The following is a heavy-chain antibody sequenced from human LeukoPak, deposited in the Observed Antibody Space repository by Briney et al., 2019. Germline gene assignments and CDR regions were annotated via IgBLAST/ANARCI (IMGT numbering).Heavy chain of an antibody. D-gene: IGHD3-10*01. CDR2: IYYSGST. J-gene: IGHJ5*02. CDR3: AKGSGSSPFDP. V-gene: IGHV4-59*01. CDR1: GGSISSYY. Sequence: SETLSLTCTVSGGSISSYYWSWIRQPPGKGLEWIGYIYYSGSTNYNPSLESRVTISVDTSKNQFSLKLSSVTAADTAVYYCAKGSGSSPFDPWGQGTLVTVSS.